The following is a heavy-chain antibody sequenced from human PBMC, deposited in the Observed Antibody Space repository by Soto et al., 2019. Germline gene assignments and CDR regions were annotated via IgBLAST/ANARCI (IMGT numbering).Heavy chain of an antibody. CDR3: ARDRGYYDSSGYYFDY. CDR1: GFTVSSNY. D-gene: IGHD3-22*01. J-gene: IGHJ4*02. CDR2: IYSGGST. V-gene: IGHV3-53*01. Sequence: EVQLVESGGGLIQPGGSLRLSCAASGFTVSSNYMSWVRQAPGKGLEWVSGIYSGGSTYYADSVKGRFTISRDNSKNTLYLQMNSLRAEDMAVYYCARDRGYYDSSGYYFDYWGQGTLVTVSS.